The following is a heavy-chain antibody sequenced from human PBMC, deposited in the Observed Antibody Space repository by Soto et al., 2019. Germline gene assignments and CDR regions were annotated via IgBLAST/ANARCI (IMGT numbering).Heavy chain of an antibody. Sequence: PSETLSLTCAVYGGSFSGYYWSWIRQPPGKGLEWIGEINHSGSTNYNPSLKSRVTTSVDTSKNQFSLKLSSVTAADTAVYYCARLGFCSGYYGMDVWGQGTTVTVSS. J-gene: IGHJ6*02. CDR3: ARLGFCSGYYGMDV. V-gene: IGHV4-34*01. D-gene: IGHD3-3*01. CDR2: INHSGST. CDR1: GGSFSGYY.